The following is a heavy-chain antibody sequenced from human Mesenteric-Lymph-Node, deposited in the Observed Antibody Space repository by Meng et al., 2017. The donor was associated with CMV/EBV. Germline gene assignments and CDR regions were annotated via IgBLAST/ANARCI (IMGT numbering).Heavy chain of an antibody. CDR1: GFTFDDYA. Sequence: SLKISCAASGFTFDDYAMHWVRQAPGKGLEWVSGISWNSGSIGYADSVKGRFTISRDNAKNSLYLQMNSLRAGDTALYYCAKDHKRNYYDSSGYYSLRSGWFDPWGQGTLVTVSS. CDR3: AKDHKRNYYDSSGYYSLRSGWFDP. J-gene: IGHJ5*02. V-gene: IGHV3-9*01. D-gene: IGHD3-22*01. CDR2: ISWNSGSI.